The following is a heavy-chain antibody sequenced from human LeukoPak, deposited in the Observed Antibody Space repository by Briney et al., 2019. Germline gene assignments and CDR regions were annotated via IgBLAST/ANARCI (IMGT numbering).Heavy chain of an antibody. CDR1: SGSISGHY. CDR3: ARDSSGGMDV. D-gene: IGHD6-19*01. J-gene: IGHJ6*02. CDR2: IYYSGVT. Sequence: SETLSLTCTVSSGSISGHYWSWVRQPPGKGLEWIAYIYYSGVTKYNPSLKSRVTISVDTSKNQFSLKLSSVTAADTAVYYCARDSSGGMDVWAQGTTVTVSS. V-gene: IGHV4-59*11.